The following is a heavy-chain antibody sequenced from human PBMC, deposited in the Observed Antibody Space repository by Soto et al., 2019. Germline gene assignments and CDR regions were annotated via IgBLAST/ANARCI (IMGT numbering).Heavy chain of an antibody. J-gene: IGHJ1*01. CDR3: ATVVVAATEYFQH. CDR1: GGSFSGYY. CDR2: INHSGST. D-gene: IGHD2-15*01. V-gene: IGHV4-34*01. Sequence: PSETLSLTCAVYGGSFSGYYWSWIRQPPGKGLEWIGEINHSGSTNYNPSLKSRVTISVDTSKNQFSLKLSSVTAADTAVYYCATVVVAATEYFQHWGQGTLVTVSS.